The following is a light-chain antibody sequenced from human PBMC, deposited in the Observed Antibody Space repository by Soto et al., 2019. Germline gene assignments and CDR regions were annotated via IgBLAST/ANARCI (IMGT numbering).Light chain of an antibody. J-gene: IGKJ2*01. CDR2: DTS. CDR3: QQYNDWPLYT. CDR1: QSLSRN. Sequence: IVLTQSPGTLSLSPGERATLSCRASQSLSRNYLAWYQQRPGQAPRLLIYDTSTRATGIPARFSGSGSGTEFTLTISSLQSEDFAVYYCQQYNDWPLYTFGQGTKLEI. V-gene: IGKV3-15*01.